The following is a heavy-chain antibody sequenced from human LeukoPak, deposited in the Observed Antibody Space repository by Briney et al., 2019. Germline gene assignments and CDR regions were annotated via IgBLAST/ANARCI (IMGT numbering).Heavy chain of an antibody. CDR2: ISYDGSNK. D-gene: IGHD3-16*01. V-gene: IGHV3-30*03. Sequence: GGSLRLSCAASGFTFSSYGMPWVRQAPGKGLESVAVISYDGSNKYYADSVKGRFTIPRDNSKNTLYLQMNSLRAEDTAVYYCAHLGGSPDYWGQGTLVTVSS. J-gene: IGHJ4*02. CDR3: AHLGGSPDY. CDR1: GFTFSSYG.